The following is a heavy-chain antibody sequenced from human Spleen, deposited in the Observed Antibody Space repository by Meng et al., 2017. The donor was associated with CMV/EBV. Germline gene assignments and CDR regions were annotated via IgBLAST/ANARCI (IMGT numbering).Heavy chain of an antibody. D-gene: IGHD6-13*01. V-gene: IGHV3-43*01. J-gene: IGHJ4*02. Sequence: GGSLRLSCAASGFTFDDYTMHWVRQAPGKGLEWVSLISWDGGSTYYADSVKGRFTISRDNSKNSLYLQMNSLRTEDTALCYCAKDGVGGSSSYFDYWGQGTLVTVSS. CDR3: AKDGVGGSSSYFDY. CDR2: ISWDGGST. CDR1: GFTFDDYT.